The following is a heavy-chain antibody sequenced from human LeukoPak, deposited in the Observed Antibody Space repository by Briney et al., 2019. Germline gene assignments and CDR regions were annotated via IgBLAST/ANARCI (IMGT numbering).Heavy chain of an antibody. J-gene: IGHJ6*03. CDR1: DYTFTSYD. CDR3: ASTNHGNMDV. V-gene: IGHV1-18*01. D-gene: IGHD1-14*01. Sequence: GASVKVSCKASDYTFTSYDINWVRQAPGQGLEWMGWISTYNGNTNYAQHLQGRVTMTTDTSTSTAYMELRSLRSDDTAVYYCASTNHGNMDVWGKGTTVTVSS. CDR2: ISTYNGNT.